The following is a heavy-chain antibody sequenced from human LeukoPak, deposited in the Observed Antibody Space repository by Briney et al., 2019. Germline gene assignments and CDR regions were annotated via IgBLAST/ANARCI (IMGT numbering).Heavy chain of an antibody. Sequence: SETLSLTCAVYGGSFSGYYWSWIRQPPGKGLEWIGEINHSGSTNYNPSLKSRVTISVDTSKNRFSLKLSSVTAADTAVYYCARGMGGPYYYYGMDVWGQGTTVTVSS. V-gene: IGHV4-34*01. CDR3: ARGMGGPYYYYGMDV. CDR2: INHSGST. CDR1: GGSFSGYY. J-gene: IGHJ6*02.